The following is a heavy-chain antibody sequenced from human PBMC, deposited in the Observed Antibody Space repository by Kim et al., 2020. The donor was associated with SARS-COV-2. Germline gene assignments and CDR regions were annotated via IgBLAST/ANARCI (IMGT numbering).Heavy chain of an antibody. D-gene: IGHD3-22*01. CDR2: IIPIFGTA. CDR1: GGTFSSYA. CDR3: ARDGGDYYDSSGYYYRDTDRGSAFDI. V-gene: IGHV1-69*13. Sequence: SVKVSCKASGGTFSSYAISWVRQAPGQGLEWMGGIIPIFGTANYAQKFQGRVTITADESTSTAYMELSSLRSEDTAVYYCARDGGDYYDSSGYYYRDTDRGSAFDIWGQGTMVTVSS. J-gene: IGHJ3*02.